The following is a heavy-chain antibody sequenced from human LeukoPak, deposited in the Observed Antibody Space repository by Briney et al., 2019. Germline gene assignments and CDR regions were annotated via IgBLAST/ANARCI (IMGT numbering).Heavy chain of an antibody. CDR2: IKSDGSSI. D-gene: IGHD3-22*01. V-gene: IGHV3-74*03. CDR3: ARKGDYDSSGYHNWFDL. CDR1: GFTFSTYW. Sequence: PGGSLRLSCAASGFTFSTYWMHWVRQAPGKGLVWVSRIKSDGSSIMYADSVRGRFTISRDNAKNTLYLQMYSLRAEDTAVYYCARKGDYDSSGYHNWFDLWGQGTLVTVSS. J-gene: IGHJ5*02.